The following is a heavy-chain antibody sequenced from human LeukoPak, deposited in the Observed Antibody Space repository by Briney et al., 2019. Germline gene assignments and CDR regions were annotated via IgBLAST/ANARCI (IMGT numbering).Heavy chain of an antibody. CDR2: IYYTGST. V-gene: IGHV4-39*07. CDR3: AREPRGHQTQYYYDSSGHNWFDP. Sequence: SETLSLTCAVSGGSIRSTSYYWGWIRQPPGKGLEGIARIYYTGSTYYNPSLKRRVTISVGTAKNQFSLKLRSAPAAGTAVYYCAREPRGHQTQYYYDSSGHNWFDPWGQGTLVTVSS. J-gene: IGHJ5*02. D-gene: IGHD3-22*01. CDR1: GGSIRSTSYY.